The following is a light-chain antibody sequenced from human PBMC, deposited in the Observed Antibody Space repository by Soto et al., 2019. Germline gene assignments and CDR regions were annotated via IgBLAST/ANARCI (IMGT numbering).Light chain of an antibody. CDR2: KAS. J-gene: IGKJ2*01. CDR1: QSISNW. CDR3: QQYARFPYT. V-gene: IGKV1-5*03. Sequence: DIQMTQSPSTLSASVGDTVTITCRASQSISNWFAWYQQKPGQAPKLLIHKASTLESGVPSRFSGSGSGTEFTLTISSLQPDDFATFYCQQYARFPYTFGQGPNLENK.